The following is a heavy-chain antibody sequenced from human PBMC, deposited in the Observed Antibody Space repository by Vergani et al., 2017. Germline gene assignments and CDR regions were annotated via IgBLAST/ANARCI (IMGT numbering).Heavy chain of an antibody. CDR1: GGTFSSYA. J-gene: IGHJ6*03. V-gene: IGHV1-69*01. Sequence: QVQLVQSGAEVKKPGSPVKVPCKASGGTFSSYAISWVRQAPGQGLEWMGGIIPIFGTANYAQKFQGRVTITADESTSTAYMELSSLRSEDTAVYYCASTSSSSYYYYYMDVWGKGTTVTVSS. CDR2: IIPIFGTA. CDR3: ASTSSSSYYYYYMDV. D-gene: IGHD6-6*01.